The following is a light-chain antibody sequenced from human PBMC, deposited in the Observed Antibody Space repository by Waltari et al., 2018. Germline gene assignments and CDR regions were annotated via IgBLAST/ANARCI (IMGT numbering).Light chain of an antibody. CDR3: SSPSTNNVVV. CDR2: DVN. V-gene: IGLV2-14*01. Sequence: QSALTQPASVSASPGQSITISCPGTSGCIGGSDFVPWYQHHPGRAPKVLIFDVNHRPSGISDRFSGSKSGNTASLTISGLQAEDDADYYCSSPSTNNVVVFGGGTKVTVL. J-gene: IGLJ2*01. CDR1: SGCIGGSDF.